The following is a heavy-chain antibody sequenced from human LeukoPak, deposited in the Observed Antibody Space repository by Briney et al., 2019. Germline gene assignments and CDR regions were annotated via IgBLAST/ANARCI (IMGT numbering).Heavy chain of an antibody. V-gene: IGHV1-69*13. D-gene: IGHD3-9*01. J-gene: IGHJ4*02. CDR3: ARAGLRYFDWNPPDY. Sequence: ASVKVSCKASGGTFSSYAISWVRQAPGQGLEWMGGIIPIFGTANYAQKFQGRVTITADESTSTAYMELSSLRSEDTAVYYCARAGLRYFDWNPPDYWGQGTLVTVSS. CDR1: GGTFSSYA. CDR2: IIPIFGTA.